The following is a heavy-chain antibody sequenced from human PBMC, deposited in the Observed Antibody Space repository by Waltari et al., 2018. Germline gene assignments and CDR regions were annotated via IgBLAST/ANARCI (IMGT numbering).Heavy chain of an antibody. D-gene: IGHD3-22*01. J-gene: IGHJ4*02. CDR2: ISSDGKYI. CDR3: AREYYYDGSTYDH. V-gene: IGHV3-21*06. Sequence: VHLVESGGGLVKSGGSLRRSCAASGFLFSNYNMDWVRQGPGMRPEWVSSISSDGKYIYYADSVEGRFTVSRDNAKSSLFVQMNSLRAEDTAVYYCAREYYYDGSTYDHWGQGTLVTVSS. CDR1: GFLFSNYN.